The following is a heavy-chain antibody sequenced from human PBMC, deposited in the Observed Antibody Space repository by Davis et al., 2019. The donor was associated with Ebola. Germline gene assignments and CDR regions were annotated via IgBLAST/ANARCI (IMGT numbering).Heavy chain of an antibody. Sequence: HSQTLSLTCAISGDSVSSSGAAWIWIRQSPSRGLEWLGRTYYNSKWYNDYAVSVKSRITINPDTSKNQFSLQLNSVTPEDTAVYYCARGWLRGWFDPWGQGTPVTVSS. CDR1: GDSVSSSGAA. CDR2: TYYNSKWYN. D-gene: IGHD5-12*01. CDR3: ARGWLRGWFDP. J-gene: IGHJ5*02. V-gene: IGHV6-1*01.